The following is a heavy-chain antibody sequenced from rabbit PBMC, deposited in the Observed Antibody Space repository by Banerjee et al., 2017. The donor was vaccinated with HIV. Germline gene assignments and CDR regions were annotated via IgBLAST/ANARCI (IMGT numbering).Heavy chain of an antibody. D-gene: IGHD6-1*01. CDR1: GFDFSSNA. J-gene: IGHJ4*01. CDR2: IYVGSGIT. V-gene: IGHV1S40*01. Sequence: QSLEESGGDLVKPGASLTLTCKASGFDFSSNAMCWVRQAPGKGLELIGCIYVGSGITWYVSWVNGRFTISKTSSTAVTLQMTSLTAADTATYFCARSDYVGYGWTTLNLWGPGTLVTVS. CDR3: ARSDYVGYGWTTLNL.